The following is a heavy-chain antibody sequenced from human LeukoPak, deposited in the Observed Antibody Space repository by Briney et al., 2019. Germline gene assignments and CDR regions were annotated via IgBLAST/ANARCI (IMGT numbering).Heavy chain of an antibody. CDR3: ARDLLLWFGGLGGDYMDV. D-gene: IGHD3-10*01. V-gene: IGHV4-39*02. J-gene: IGHJ6*03. Sequence: SETLSLTCTVSGGSISSSSYYWGWIRQPPGKGLEWIGSIYYSGSTYYNPSLKSRVTISVDTSKNQFSLKLSSVTAADTAVYYCARDLLLWFGGLGGDYMDVWGKGTTVTVSS. CDR2: IYYSGST. CDR1: GGSISSSSYY.